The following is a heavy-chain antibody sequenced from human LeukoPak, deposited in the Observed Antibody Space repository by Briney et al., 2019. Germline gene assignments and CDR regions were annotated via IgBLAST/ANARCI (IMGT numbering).Heavy chain of an antibody. CDR1: GGSISSSNW. V-gene: IGHV4-4*02. CDR2: IYHSGST. CDR3: ATGLSIAVAPGRWFDP. Sequence: PSETLSLTCAVSGGSISSSNWWSWVRQPPGKGLEWIGEIYHSGSTNYNPSLKSRVTISVDTSKNQFSLKLSSVTAADTAVYYCATGLSIAVAPGRWFDPWGQGTLVTVSS. D-gene: IGHD6-19*01. J-gene: IGHJ5*02.